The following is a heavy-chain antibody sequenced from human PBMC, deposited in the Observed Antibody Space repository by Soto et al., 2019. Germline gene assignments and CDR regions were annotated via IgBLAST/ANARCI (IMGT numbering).Heavy chain of an antibody. Sequence: QVQLQESGPGLVKPSETLSLTCIVSGGSVSSGDYWSWIRQPPGKGLEWIGFIYDSGITSGITTYNPSLQSRVAISVDMSKNQFSLKLSSVSAADTAVYYCARGRSGAGNCDYWGQGTLVTVSS. V-gene: IGHV4-61*08. D-gene: IGHD6-19*01. CDR2: IYDSGIT. CDR3: ARGRSGAGNCDY. CDR1: GGSVSSGDY. J-gene: IGHJ4*02.